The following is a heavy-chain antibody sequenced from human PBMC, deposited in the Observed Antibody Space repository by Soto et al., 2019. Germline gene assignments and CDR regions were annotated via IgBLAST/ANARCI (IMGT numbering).Heavy chain of an antibody. CDR1: VFAFSSYA. CDR3: AKVLTLDSGDFDY. Sequence: PGGSLRLSCAASVFAFSSYAMSWVRPAPGKGLEWVSAISGSGGSTYYADSVKGRFTISRDNSKNTLYLQMNSLRAEDTAVYYCAKVLTLDSGDFDYWGQGTLVTVSS. CDR2: ISGSGGST. V-gene: IGHV3-23*01. J-gene: IGHJ4*02. D-gene: IGHD2-15*01.